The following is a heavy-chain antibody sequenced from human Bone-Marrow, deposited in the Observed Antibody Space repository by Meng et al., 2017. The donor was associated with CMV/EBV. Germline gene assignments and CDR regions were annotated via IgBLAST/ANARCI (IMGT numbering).Heavy chain of an antibody. CDR2: INPSGGST. V-gene: IGHV1-46*01. CDR3: ARDQISVSGLSYYFDF. CDR1: GYTFTSYY. D-gene: IGHD6-19*01. J-gene: IGHJ4*02. Sequence: ASVKVSCKASGYTFTSYYIHWVRQAPGQGLEWMAMINPSGGSTTFAHNFQGRLTMTTDTSTSTAHMELSNLRSDDTAVYYCARDQISVSGLSYYFDFWGQGTLVTVSS.